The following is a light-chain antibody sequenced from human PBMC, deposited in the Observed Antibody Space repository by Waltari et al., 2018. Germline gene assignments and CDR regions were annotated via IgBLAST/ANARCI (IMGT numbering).Light chain of an antibody. J-gene: IGLJ2*01. CDR1: RPNLGPGYD. CDR3: QSFDSSLIADVI. V-gene: IGLV1-40*01. CDR2: GDS. Sequence: QSVLTQPPSVSGAPGQRITIPCPWRRPNLGPGYDVPWYQQFPGTAPKHLIFGDSNRPSGVPDRFSGSKSGTSASLAITGLQAEDEADYYCQSFDSSLIADVIFGGGTKLTVL.